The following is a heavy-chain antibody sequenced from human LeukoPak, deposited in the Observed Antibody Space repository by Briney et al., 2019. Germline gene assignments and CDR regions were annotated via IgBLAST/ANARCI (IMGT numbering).Heavy chain of an antibody. V-gene: IGHV3-30*03. J-gene: IGHJ3*02. CDR1: GFTFSSYG. CDR3: ATLGIVVVHDAFDI. Sequence: GGSLRLSCAASGFTFSSYGMHWVRQAPGKGLEWVAVISYDGSNKYYADSVKGRFTISRDNSKNTLYLQMNSLRAEDTAVYYCATLGIVVVHDAFDIWGQGTMVTVSS. CDR2: ISYDGSNK. D-gene: IGHD3-22*01.